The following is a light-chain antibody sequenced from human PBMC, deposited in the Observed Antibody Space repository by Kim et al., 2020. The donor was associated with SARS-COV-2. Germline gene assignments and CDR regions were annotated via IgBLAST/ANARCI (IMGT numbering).Light chain of an antibody. V-gene: IGKV1-17*01. CDR3: LQHSTFPIT. CDR1: QDIKNH. CDR2: AAS. Sequence: ASVGDRVPITCRASQDIKNHLGWYPQKPGKAPKRLIYAASSLQSGVPSRFSGSGSGTEFTLTISSLQPEDFATYYCLQHSTFPITFGQGTRLEIK. J-gene: IGKJ5*01.